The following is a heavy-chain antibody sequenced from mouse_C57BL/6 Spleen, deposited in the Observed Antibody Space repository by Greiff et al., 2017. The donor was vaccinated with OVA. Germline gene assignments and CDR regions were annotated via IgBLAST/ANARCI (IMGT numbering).Heavy chain of an antibody. CDR1: GYTFTSYW. J-gene: IGHJ2*01. V-gene: IGHV1-69*01. Sequence: VQLQQPGAELVMPGASVKLSCKASGYTFTSYWMHWVKQRPGQGLEWIGEIDPSDSYTNYNQKFKGKSTLTVDKSSSTAYMQLSSLTSEDSAVYYCARAEVLDYWGQGTTLTVSS. CDR2: IDPSDSYT. CDR3: ARAEVLDY.